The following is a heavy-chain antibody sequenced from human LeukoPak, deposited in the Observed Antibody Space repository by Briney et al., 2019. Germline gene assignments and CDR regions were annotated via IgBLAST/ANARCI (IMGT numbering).Heavy chain of an antibody. J-gene: IGHJ4*02. CDR3: ARWYCSRGTCYYLDY. Sequence: SETLSLTCAVSGGSISSYYWSWIRLSPGRGLEYIGHIYYNGRIDYNPSLRSRVTISVDTSRNQFSLKLNSVTAADTAVYFCARWYCSRGTCYYLDYWGQGTLVTVSS. CDR1: GGSISSYY. V-gene: IGHV4-59*01. CDR2: IYYNGRI. D-gene: IGHD2-2*01.